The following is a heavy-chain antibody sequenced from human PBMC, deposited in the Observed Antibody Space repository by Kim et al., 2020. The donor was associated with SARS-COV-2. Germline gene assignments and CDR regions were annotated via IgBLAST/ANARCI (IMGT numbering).Heavy chain of an antibody. D-gene: IGHD6-13*01. CDR1: GFTFSSYA. CDR2: ISGSGGST. CDR3: AKGKGAHRIAAAGTSLDY. Sequence: GGSLRLSCAASGFTFSSYAMSWVRQAPGKGLEWVSAISGSGGSTYYADSVKGRFTISRDNSKNTLYLQMNSLRAEDTAVYYCAKGKGAHRIAAAGTSLDYWGQGTLVTVSS. V-gene: IGHV3-23*01. J-gene: IGHJ4*02.